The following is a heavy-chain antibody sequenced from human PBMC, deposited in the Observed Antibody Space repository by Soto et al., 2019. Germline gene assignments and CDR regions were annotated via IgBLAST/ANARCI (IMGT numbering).Heavy chain of an antibody. V-gene: IGHV1-24*01. CDR2: FDPEDGET. D-gene: IGHD3-22*01. CDR3: ATSLAYDSSGSLGGVDY. J-gene: IGHJ4*02. CDR1: GSTLTELS. Sequence: ASVKVSCKVSGSTLTELSMHWVRQAPGKGLEWMGGFDPEDGETIYAQKFQGRVTMTEDTSTDTAYMELSSLRSEDTAVYYCATSLAYDSSGSLGGVDYWGQGTLVTVSS.